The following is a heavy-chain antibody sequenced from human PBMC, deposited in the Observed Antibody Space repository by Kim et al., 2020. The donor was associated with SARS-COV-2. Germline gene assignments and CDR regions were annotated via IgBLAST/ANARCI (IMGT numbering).Heavy chain of an antibody. CDR1: GFTFSSYA. V-gene: IGHV3-33*06. D-gene: IGHD6-19*01. CDR2: IWYDGSNK. Sequence: GGSLRLSCAASGFTFSSYAMHWVRQAPGKGLEWVAVIWYDGSNKYYADSVKGRFTISRDNSKNTLYLQMNSLRAEDTAVYYCAKDIGAVAADPMGPFDYWGQGTLVTVSS. CDR3: AKDIGAVAADPMGPFDY. J-gene: IGHJ4*02.